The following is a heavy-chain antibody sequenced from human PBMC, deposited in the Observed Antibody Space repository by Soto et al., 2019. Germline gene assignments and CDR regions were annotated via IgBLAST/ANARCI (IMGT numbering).Heavy chain of an antibody. CDR2: TYHSGST. CDR1: GSSISSGSYY. Sequence: QVQLQESGPGLVKPSQTLSLTCTVSGSSISSGSYYWSWIRQHPGKGLEWIGYTYHSGSTYYNPSLKSRATISLDTSKNQFSLKLSSVTAADTAVYYCARDYMAVVDWGQGTLVTVSS. CDR3: ARDYMAVVD. V-gene: IGHV4-31*03. J-gene: IGHJ4*02. D-gene: IGHD2-15*01.